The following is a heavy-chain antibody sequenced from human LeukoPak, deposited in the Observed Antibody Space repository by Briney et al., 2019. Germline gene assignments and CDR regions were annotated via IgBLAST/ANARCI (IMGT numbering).Heavy chain of an antibody. V-gene: IGHV3-48*03. CDR2: ISGSGSGGST. D-gene: IGHD3-10*01. CDR1: GLTFSSYG. Sequence: GGSLRLSCAASGLTFSSYGMSWVRQAPGKGLEWVSGISGSGSGGSTYYADSVKGRFTISRDNAKNSLYLQMNSLRAEDTAVYYCARTQYYYGSGRSSMFDPWGQGTLVTVSS. J-gene: IGHJ5*02. CDR3: ARTQYYYGSGRSSMFDP.